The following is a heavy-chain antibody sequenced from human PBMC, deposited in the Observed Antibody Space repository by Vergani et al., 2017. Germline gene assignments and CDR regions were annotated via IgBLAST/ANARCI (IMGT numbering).Heavy chain of an antibody. CDR3: ATAHPGDYFPF. J-gene: IGHJ4*02. CDR2: ISVSSTYI. V-gene: IGHV3-21*04. D-gene: IGHD4-17*01. CDR1: GFTLSTFG. Sequence: EGQVVESGGGLVRPGGSLRLSCADSGFTLSTFGMNWVRQAPGKGLEWGSSISVSSTYISYTDSVKGGFTISRDNAKNSLFLQMNSLRAEDTAGYFCATAHPGDYFPFWGQGSLAPVSS.